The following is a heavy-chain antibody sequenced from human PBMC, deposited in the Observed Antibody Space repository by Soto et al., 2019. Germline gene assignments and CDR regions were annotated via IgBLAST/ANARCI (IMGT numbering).Heavy chain of an antibody. CDR1: GFTFSSYA. CDR2: VSIGGST. D-gene: IGHD2-15*01. Sequence: GGSLRLSCAASGFTFSSYAMGWVRQGPGKGLEWVAVVSIGGSTHYADSVRGRFTISRDNSKNTLSLQMNSLTAEDTAVYFCARRRGAGGHFDYWGQGALVTVSS. J-gene: IGHJ4*02. V-gene: IGHV3-23*01. CDR3: ARRRGAGGHFDY.